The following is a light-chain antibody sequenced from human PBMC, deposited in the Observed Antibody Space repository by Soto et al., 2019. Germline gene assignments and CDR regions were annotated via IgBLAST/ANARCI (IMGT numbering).Light chain of an antibody. J-gene: IGKJ5*01. CDR3: QQANSFSIT. CDR1: QGISSS. V-gene: IGKV1D-12*01. Sequence: DIQMTQSPSSVSASVGDRVTITCRASQGISSSLAWFQQKPGKAPKLLIYHASTLESGVPSRFSGSGSGTDFTLTISTLQPEDFATYYCQQANSFSITFGQGTRLEMK. CDR2: HAS.